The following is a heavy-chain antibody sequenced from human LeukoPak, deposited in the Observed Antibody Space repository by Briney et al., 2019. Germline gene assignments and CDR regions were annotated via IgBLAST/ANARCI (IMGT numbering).Heavy chain of an antibody. J-gene: IGHJ1*01. CDR1: GFTFSSYA. CDR3: AKDPPSPYYYDSSGYN. D-gene: IGHD3-22*01. V-gene: IGHV3-23*01. Sequence: GSLRLSCAASGFTFSSYAMSWVRQAPGKGLEWVSAISGSGGSTYYADSVKGRFTISRDNSKNTLYLQMNSLRAEDTAVYYCAKDPPSPYYYDSSGYNWGQGTLVTVSS. CDR2: ISGSGGST.